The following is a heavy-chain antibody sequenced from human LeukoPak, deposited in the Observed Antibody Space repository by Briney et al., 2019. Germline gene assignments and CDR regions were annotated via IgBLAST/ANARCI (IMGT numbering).Heavy chain of an antibody. D-gene: IGHD6-6*01. J-gene: IGHJ4*02. CDR1: GGSISSGSYY. V-gene: IGHV4-61*02. CDR3: ARDPAYSSSSLGY. Sequence: TSQTLSLTCTVSGGSISSGSYYWSWIRQPAGKGLEWIGRIYTSGSTNYNPSLKSRVTISVDTSKNQFSLELSSVTAADTAVYYCARDPAYSSSSLGYWGQGTLVTVSS. CDR2: IYTSGST.